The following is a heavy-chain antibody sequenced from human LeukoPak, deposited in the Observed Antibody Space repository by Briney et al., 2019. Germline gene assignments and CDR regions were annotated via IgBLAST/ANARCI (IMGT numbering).Heavy chain of an antibody. CDR3: ARALYHTFDY. D-gene: IGHD2-2*01. CDR2: IYYSGST. Sequence: SETLSLTCTVSGGSISSYYWSWIRQTPGKGLEWIGYIYYSGSTNFNPSLKSRVTISVDTSKNQFSLKMSSVTAADTAVYYCARALYHTFDYWGQGTLVTVSS. J-gene: IGHJ4*02. V-gene: IGHV4-59*01. CDR1: GGSISSYY.